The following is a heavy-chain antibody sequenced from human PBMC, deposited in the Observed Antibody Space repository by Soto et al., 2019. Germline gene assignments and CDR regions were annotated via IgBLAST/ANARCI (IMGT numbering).Heavy chain of an antibody. CDR2: TYYRSRWYN. D-gene: IGHD6-19*01. J-gene: IGHJ4*02. CDR1: GDSVSSNSAA. V-gene: IGHV6-1*01. CDR3: ARLAPGGSGGGGDY. Sequence: QTLSLTCAISGDSVSSNSAAWNWIRQSPSRGLEWLGRTYYRSRWYNDYAVSVKSRITINPDTSKNHFSLQLKSVTPEDTALYFCARLAPGGSGGGGDYWGQGTLVTVSS.